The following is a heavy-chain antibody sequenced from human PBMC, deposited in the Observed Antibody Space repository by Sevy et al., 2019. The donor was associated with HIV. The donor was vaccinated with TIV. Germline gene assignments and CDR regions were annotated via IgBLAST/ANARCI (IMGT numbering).Heavy chain of an antibody. CDR3: ARETIHYYDTSGYCDY. CDR1: GFIFSSYS. D-gene: IGHD3-22*01. Sequence: GGSLRLSCVASGFIFSSYSMNWVRQAPGKGLEWVSSISSTSNYKYYADSVKGRFTISRDNAKNSLYLQVNSLRAEDTAVYYCARETIHYYDTSGYCDYWGQGTLVTVSS. J-gene: IGHJ4*02. V-gene: IGHV3-21*01. CDR2: ISSTSNYK.